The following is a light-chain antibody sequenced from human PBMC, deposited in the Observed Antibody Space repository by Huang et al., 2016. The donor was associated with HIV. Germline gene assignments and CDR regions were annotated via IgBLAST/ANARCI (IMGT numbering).Light chain of an antibody. CDR3: HQYYSSPQT. CDR2: GAS. V-gene: IGKV4-1*01. Sequence: DIVMTQSPDSMTVSLGERATINCKSSQSVLHSSNNKNYLAWYQQKPGQSPKVLIYGASTRESGVPDRFSGSGSGTDFTLTISSLQAEDVAVYFCHQYYSSPQTFGQGTKVEIK. J-gene: IGKJ1*01. CDR1: QSVLHSSNNKNY.